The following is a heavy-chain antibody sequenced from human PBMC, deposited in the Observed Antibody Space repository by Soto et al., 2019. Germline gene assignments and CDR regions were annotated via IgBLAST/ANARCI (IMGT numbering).Heavy chain of an antibody. CDR2: ISGNNGAT. CDR3: ARDLKYFRVLGNWFDS. CDR1: GYTFAHYG. Sequence: QVQLMQSGAEVKKPGASVKVSCKASGYTFAHYGISWVRQAPGQGLEWMGWISGNNGATNYAPKMQGRVTMTIDTSTDTAYMDLRSLTSEDTAVYFFARDLKYFRVLGNWFDSWGQGTLVTVSS. D-gene: IGHD2-2*01. V-gene: IGHV1-18*04. J-gene: IGHJ5*01.